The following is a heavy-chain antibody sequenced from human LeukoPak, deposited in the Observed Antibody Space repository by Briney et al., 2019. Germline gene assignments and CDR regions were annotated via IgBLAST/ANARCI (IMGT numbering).Heavy chain of an antibody. J-gene: IGHJ6*03. D-gene: IGHD2-2*01. V-gene: IGHV1-2*02. Sequence: ASVKVSCKASGYTFTGYYMHWVRQAPGQGLEWMGWINPNSGGTNYAQKFQGRVTMTRDTSISTAYMELSRLRSDDTAVYYCARSLVRYCSSTSCKGVYYYYYMDVWGKGTTVTVSS. CDR3: ARSLVRYCSSTSCKGVYYYYYMDV. CDR2: INPNSGGT. CDR1: GYTFTGYY.